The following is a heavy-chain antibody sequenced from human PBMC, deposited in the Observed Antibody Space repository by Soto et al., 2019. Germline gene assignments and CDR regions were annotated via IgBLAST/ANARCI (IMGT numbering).Heavy chain of an antibody. CDR3: ARDSTSPTCLSTTCPRGGWFDP. J-gene: IGHJ5*02. Sequence: QVQLVQSGAEVKKPGASVTVSCKASGYTFTNYGISWVRQATGQELEWMGWINRSNANRRYTESLQGRVTMTTDTSKSTAYMELTSLRSNDTAVYYCARDSTSPTCLSTTCPRGGWFDPWGQGTQLTVSS. CDR2: INRSNANR. V-gene: IGHV1-18*04. CDR1: GYTFTNYG. D-gene: IGHD2-2*01.